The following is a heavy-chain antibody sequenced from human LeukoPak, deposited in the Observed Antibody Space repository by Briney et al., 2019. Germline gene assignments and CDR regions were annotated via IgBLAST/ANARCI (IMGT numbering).Heavy chain of an antibody. CDR1: GGSISSYY. V-gene: IGHV4-59*01. CDR3: ARDQVVAAGHFDY. CDR2: IYNSGST. J-gene: IGHJ4*02. Sequence: SETLSLTCTVSGGSISSYYWSWIRQPPGKGLEWIGYIYNSGSTNYNHSLKSRVTISEDMSNNQFSLKLSSVTAADTAVYYCARDQVVAAGHFDYWGQGTLVTVSS. D-gene: IGHD2-15*01.